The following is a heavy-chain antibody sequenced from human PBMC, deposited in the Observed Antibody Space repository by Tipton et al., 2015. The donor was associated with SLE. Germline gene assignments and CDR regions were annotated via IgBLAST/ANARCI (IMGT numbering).Heavy chain of an antibody. D-gene: IGHD2-2*01. J-gene: IGHJ5*02. CDR3: AGVDSTGWWSAP. Sequence: TLSLTCTVAGGSFGFYYWTWIRQPPGQGLQWIGHIDYTGSTHYNPSLKTRVTISEDTSTNQFSLRLSSGTAADTAVYYCAGVDSTGWWSAPWGQGTLVTVSS. V-gene: IGHV4-59*01. CDR1: GGSFGFYY. CDR2: IDYTGST.